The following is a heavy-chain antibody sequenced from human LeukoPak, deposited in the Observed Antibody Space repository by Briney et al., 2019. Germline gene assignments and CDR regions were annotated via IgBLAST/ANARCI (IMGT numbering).Heavy chain of an antibody. CDR3: ASGIYYGSSGYTDY. V-gene: IGHV3-48*04. D-gene: IGHD3-22*01. Sequence: PGGSLRLSCAASGFTFSSYSMNWVRQAPGKGLEWVSYISSSGSTIYYADSVKGRFTISRDNAKNSLYLQMNSLRAEDTAVYYCASGIYYGSSGYTDYWGQGTLVTVSS. J-gene: IGHJ4*02. CDR2: ISSSGSTI. CDR1: GFTFSSYS.